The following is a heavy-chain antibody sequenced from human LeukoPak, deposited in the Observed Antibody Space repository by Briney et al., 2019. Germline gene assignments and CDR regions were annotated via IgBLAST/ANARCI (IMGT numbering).Heavy chain of an antibody. CDR1: GFTFDDYG. CDR2: INWNGGST. CDR3: ARAVGGSSLGS. D-gene: IGHD6-13*01. J-gene: IGHJ5*02. Sequence: GGSLRLSCAASGFTFDDYGMSWVRQAPGKGLEWVSVINWNGGSTGYADSVKGRFTISRDNAKDSLYLQMNSLRAEDTALYYCARAVGGSSLGSWGQGTLVTVSS. V-gene: IGHV3-20*04.